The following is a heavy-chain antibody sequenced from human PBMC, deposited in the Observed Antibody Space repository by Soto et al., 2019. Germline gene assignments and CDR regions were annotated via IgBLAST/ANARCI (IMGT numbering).Heavy chain of an antibody. CDR3: ARDGYCSGGSCYSYYYGMDV. CDR1: GGTFSSYA. J-gene: IGHJ6*02. Sequence: QVQLVQSGAEVKKPGSSVKVSCKASGGTFSSYAISWVRQAPGQGLEWMGGIIPNFGTANYAQKFQGRVTITADKSTSTAYMELSSLRSEDTAVYYCARDGYCSGGSCYSYYYGMDVWGQGTTVTVSS. D-gene: IGHD2-15*01. CDR2: IIPNFGTA. V-gene: IGHV1-69*06.